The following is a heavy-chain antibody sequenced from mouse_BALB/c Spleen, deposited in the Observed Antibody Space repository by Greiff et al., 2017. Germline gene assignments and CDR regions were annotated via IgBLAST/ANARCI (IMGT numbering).Heavy chain of an antibody. CDR2: IYPGDGDT. CDR3: AREGQLGPYYAMDY. V-gene: IGHV1-87*01. J-gene: IGHJ4*01. CDR1: GYSFTSYW. D-gene: IGHD3-2*01. Sequence: QVQLKQSGTVLARPGASVKMSCKASGYSFTSYWMHWVKQRPGQGLEWIGAIYPGDGDTRYTQKFKGKATLTADKSSSTAYMQLSSLASEDSAVYYCAREGQLGPYYAMDYWGQGTSVTVSS.